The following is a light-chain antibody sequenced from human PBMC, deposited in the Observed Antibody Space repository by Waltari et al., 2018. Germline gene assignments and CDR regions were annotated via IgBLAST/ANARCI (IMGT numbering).Light chain of an antibody. CDR2: VNSDGSH. CDR3: QTWGTGIQV. Sequence: QLVLTQSPSASASLGASVKPTCTLSSGHSSYAIAWHQQQPEKGPRYLMKVNSDGSHSRGDGIPDRFSGSRSGAERYLTISSLQSEDEADYYCQTWGTGIQVFGGGTKLTVL. J-gene: IGLJ2*01. V-gene: IGLV4-69*01. CDR1: SGHSSYA.